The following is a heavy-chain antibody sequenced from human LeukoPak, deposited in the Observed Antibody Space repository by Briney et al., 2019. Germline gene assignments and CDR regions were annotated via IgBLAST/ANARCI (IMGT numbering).Heavy chain of an antibody. J-gene: IGHJ4*02. CDR3: ARHLGTYSDH. V-gene: IGHV3-74*01. CDR1: GFTFSGYW. CDR2: INSDGSST. D-gene: IGHD7-27*01. Sequence: GGSLRLSCAASGFTFSGYWMYWVRQAPGKGLVWVSLINSDGSSTNYADPVKGRFTIARDNAKNTLHLQVNSLRADDSAVYYCARHLGTYSDHWGQGTLVTVSS.